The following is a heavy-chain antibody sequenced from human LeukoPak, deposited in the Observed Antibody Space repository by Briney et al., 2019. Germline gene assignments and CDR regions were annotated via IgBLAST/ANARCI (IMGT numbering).Heavy chain of an antibody. CDR2: IIPIFGTA. CDR3: ARVRLSQYYYYYYMDV. J-gene: IGHJ6*03. D-gene: IGHD3-16*02. V-gene: IGHV1-69*05. Sequence: SVKVSCKASGGTFSSYAISWLRQAPGQGLEWMGGIIPIFGTANYAQKFQGRVTITTDESTSTAYMELSSLRSEDTAVYYCARVRLSQYYYYYYMDVWGKGTTVTVSS. CDR1: GGTFSSYA.